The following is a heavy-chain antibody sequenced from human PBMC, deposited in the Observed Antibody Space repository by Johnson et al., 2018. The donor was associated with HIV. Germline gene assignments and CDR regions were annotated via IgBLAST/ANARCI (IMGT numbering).Heavy chain of an antibody. Sequence: VQLVESGGGVVQPGGSLRLSCAASGFTFSNAWMSWVRQAPGKGLEWVGRIKSNTDGETTDYAAPVKGRFTTSRDDSKNTLYLQMNSLKTEDTTMYYCTTDPWWNGYHAFDVWGQGTMVTVSS. J-gene: IGHJ3*01. CDR2: IKSNTDGETT. V-gene: IGHV3-15*01. D-gene: IGHD1-1*01. CDR1: GFTFSNAW. CDR3: TTDPWWNGYHAFDV.